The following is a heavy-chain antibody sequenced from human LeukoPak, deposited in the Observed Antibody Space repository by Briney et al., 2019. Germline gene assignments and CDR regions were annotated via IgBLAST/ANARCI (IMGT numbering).Heavy chain of an antibody. V-gene: IGHV4-39*01. CDR2: IYYSGST. Sequence: PSETLSLTCTVSGGSISSSSYYWGLIRQPPGKWLEWIGSIYYSGSTYYNPSLKSRVTISVDTSKNQFSLKLSSVTAADTAVYYCARSSYDSSGWYLEFDYWGQGTLVTVSS. CDR3: ARSSYDSSGWYLEFDY. D-gene: IGHD6-19*01. J-gene: IGHJ4*02. CDR1: GGSISSSSYY.